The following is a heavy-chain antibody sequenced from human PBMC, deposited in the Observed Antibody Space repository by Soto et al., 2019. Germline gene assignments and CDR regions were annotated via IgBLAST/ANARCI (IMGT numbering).Heavy chain of an antibody. CDR3: ARADPYYYDSSGYSSSGAFDI. J-gene: IGHJ3*02. Sequence: PSETLSLTCAVYGGSFSGYYWSWIRQPPGKGLEWIGEINHSGSTNYNPSLKSRVTISVDTSKNQFSLKLSSVTAADTAVYYCARADPYYYDSSGYSSSGAFDIWGQGTMVPVSS. CDR2: INHSGST. D-gene: IGHD3-22*01. CDR1: GGSFSGYY. V-gene: IGHV4-34*01.